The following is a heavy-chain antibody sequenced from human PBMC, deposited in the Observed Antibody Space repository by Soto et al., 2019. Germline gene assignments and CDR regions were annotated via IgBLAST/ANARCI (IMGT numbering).Heavy chain of an antibody. CDR3: ARGWYNWNIIRYYYYGMDV. V-gene: IGHV1-8*01. J-gene: IGHJ6*02. Sequence: GVSVKVACKSSGYTLTTYGISWVRQAPGEGLEWLGWINTHNGNTNYAQKFQGRVTMTRNTSISTAYMELSSPRSEDTAVYYCARGWYNWNIIRYYYYGMDVWGQGTTVTVSS. D-gene: IGHD1-20*01. CDR2: INTHNGNT. CDR1: GYTLTTYG.